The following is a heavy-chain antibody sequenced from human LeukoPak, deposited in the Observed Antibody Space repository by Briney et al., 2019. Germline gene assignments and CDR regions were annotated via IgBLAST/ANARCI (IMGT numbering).Heavy chain of an antibody. V-gene: IGHV4-39*01. J-gene: IGHJ4*02. D-gene: IGHD6-13*01. Sequence: SETLSLACTVSGGSISSSSYYWGWIRQPPGKGLEWIGNIYYSGSTYYNPSLKSRVTISVDTSKNQFSLKLSSVTAADTAVYYCARHKQYSSSWYFDYWGQGTLVTVSS. CDR1: GGSISSSSYY. CDR2: IYYSGST. CDR3: ARHKQYSSSWYFDY.